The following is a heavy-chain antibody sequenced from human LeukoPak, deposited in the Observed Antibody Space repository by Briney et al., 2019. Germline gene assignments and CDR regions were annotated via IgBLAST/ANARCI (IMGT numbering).Heavy chain of an antibody. J-gene: IGHJ4*02. Sequence: GGSLRLSCGASGFTFSGYSMDWVRQAPGKGLEWVSSISSSSSYISYADSVKGRFTISRDNAKNSLYLQLNSLRAEDTAVYYCAKERRSYRSSPLIDYWGQGTLVTVSS. CDR3: AKERRSYRSSPLIDY. CDR1: GFTFSGYS. CDR2: ISSSSSYI. V-gene: IGHV3-21*01. D-gene: IGHD6-13*01.